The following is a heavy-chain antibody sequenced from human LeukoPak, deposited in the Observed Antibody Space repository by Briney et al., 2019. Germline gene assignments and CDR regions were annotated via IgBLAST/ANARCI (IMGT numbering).Heavy chain of an antibody. J-gene: IGHJ6*03. CDR3: GRVTATGKYYFYDYMNV. D-gene: IGHD5-18*01. CDR1: GNTFNNYA. V-gene: IGHV1-69*01. Sequence: SVKVSCKASGNTFNNYAISWVRQAPGQGLEWKGGIIPILGTGNYAQKFQGRVTITADESTSTAYMELSSVGSEDTAVYYCGRVTATGKYYFYDYMNVWGKGTAVTVSS. CDR2: IIPILGTG.